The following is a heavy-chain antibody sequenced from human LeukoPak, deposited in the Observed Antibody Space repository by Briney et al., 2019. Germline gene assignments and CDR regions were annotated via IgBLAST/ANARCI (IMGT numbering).Heavy chain of an antibody. J-gene: IGHJ3*02. V-gene: IGHV3-74*01. CDR2: INSDGSGT. D-gene: IGHD2-8*01. Sequence: PGGSLRLSCAASAFTLSSSAMSWVRQAPGKGLVWVSRINSDGSGTSDADFVKGRFTISRDNSKNTLYLQMNSLRAEDTAMYYCARDRLTNDAFDIWGQGTMVTVSS. CDR1: AFTLSSSA. CDR3: ARDRLTNDAFDI.